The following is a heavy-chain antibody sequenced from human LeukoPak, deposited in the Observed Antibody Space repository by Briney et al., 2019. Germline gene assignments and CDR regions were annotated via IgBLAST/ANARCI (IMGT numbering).Heavy chain of an antibody. CDR2: ISSSGTTI. CDR1: GFTFSTYS. J-gene: IGHJ3*02. CDR3: ASYDYISTGGAFDI. D-gene: IGHD4-11*01. Sequence: PGGSLRLSCAASGFTFSTYSMNWVRQAPGKGLEWVSYISSSGTTIYYADSVKGRFTISRDNAKNSLYLQMNSLRAGDTAVYYCASYDYISTGGAFDIWGQGTMVTVSS. V-gene: IGHV3-48*01.